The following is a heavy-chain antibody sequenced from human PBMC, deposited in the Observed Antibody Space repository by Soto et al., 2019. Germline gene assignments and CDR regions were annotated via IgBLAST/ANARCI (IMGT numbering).Heavy chain of an antibody. CDR2: INPNSGGT. D-gene: IGHD3-10*01. J-gene: IGHJ6*02. CDR3: ARGGGPEAGTRVNYYYYGMDV. CDR1: GYTFTGYY. Sequence: GASVKVSCKASGYTFTGYYMHWVRQAPGQGLEWMGWINPNSGGTNYAQKFQGWVTMTRDTSISTAYMELSRLRSDDTAVYYCARGGGPEAGTRVNYYYYGMDVWGQGTTVTVSS. V-gene: IGHV1-2*04.